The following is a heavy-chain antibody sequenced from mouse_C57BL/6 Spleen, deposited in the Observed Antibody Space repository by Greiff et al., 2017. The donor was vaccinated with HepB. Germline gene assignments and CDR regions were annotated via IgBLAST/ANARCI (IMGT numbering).Heavy chain of an antibody. D-gene: IGHD2-2*01. Sequence: QVQLQQSGAELARPGASVKMSCKASGYTFTSYTMHWVNQRPGQGLEWIGYINPSSGYTKYNQKFKDKATLTADKTSSTAYMQLSSLTSEDSAVYYCARDPGYWFAYWGKGTLVTVSA. V-gene: IGHV1-4*01. J-gene: IGHJ3*01. CDR2: INPSSGYT. CDR3: ARDPGYWFAY. CDR1: GYTFTSYT.